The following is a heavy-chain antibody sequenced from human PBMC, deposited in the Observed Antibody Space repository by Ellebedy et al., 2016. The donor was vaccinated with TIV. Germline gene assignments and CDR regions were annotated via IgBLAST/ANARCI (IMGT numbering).Heavy chain of an antibody. CDR3: ARDRTSSWIFDY. D-gene: IGHD6-13*01. CDR2: VSSGGNK. V-gene: IGHV3-53*01. Sequence: GESLKIFCAASGFTVSSNYMSWVRQAPGKGLEWVSVVSSGGNKYYADSVKGRFTISRDDSKNTLYLQMNSLRVEDTVVYYCARDRTSSWIFDYWGQGTLVTVSS. CDR1: GFTVSSNY. J-gene: IGHJ4*02.